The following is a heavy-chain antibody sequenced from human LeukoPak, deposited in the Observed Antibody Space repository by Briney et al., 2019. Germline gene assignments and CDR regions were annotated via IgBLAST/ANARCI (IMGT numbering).Heavy chain of an antibody. CDR3: ARGEYNFDY. CDR1: GFTFSSYG. CDR2: IWNDGTNI. Sequence: PGGSLRLSCAASGFTFSSYGMHWVRQAPGKGLEWVAFIWNDGTNIYYVDSVKGRFSISRDNSKNTLYLEMNSLRVEDTAVYCCARGEYNFDYWGQGTLVTVSS. D-gene: IGHD6-6*01. V-gene: IGHV3-33*01. J-gene: IGHJ4*02.